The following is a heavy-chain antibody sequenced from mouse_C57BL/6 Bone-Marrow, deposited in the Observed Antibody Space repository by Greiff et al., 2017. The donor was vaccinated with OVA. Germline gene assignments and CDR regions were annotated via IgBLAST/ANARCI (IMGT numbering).Heavy chain of an antibody. CDR2: INPNNGGT. V-gene: IGHV1-26*01. CDR3: ARRGDYDVGAFDY. Sequence: VQLQQSGPELVKPGASVKISCKASGYTFTDYYMNWVKQSHGKSLEWIGDINPNNGGTSYNQKFKGKATLTVDKSSSTAYMELRSLTSEDSAVYYCARRGDYDVGAFDYWGQGTTLTVSS. CDR1: GYTFTDYY. J-gene: IGHJ2*01. D-gene: IGHD2-4*01.